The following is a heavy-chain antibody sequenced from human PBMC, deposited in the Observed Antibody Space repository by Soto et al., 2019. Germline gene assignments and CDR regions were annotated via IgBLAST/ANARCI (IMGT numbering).Heavy chain of an antibody. CDR1: GGSISSGGYS. CDR3: AIYDSSGSRGFQH. V-gene: IGHV4-31*11. D-gene: IGHD3-22*01. J-gene: IGHJ1*01. Sequence: SETLSLTCAVSGGSISSGGYSWSWIRQHPGKGLEWIGYIYYSGGTYYNPSLKSRVTISVDTSKNQFSLKLSSVTAADTAVYYCAIYDSSGSRGFQHWGQGTLVTVSS. CDR2: IYYSGGT.